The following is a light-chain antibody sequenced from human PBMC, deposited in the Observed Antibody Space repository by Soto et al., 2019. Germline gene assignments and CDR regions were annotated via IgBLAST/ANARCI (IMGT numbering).Light chain of an antibody. CDR3: QSYDSSNVV. CDR1: GGSIASNY. Sequence: NFMLTQPHSVSESPGKTVTISCTGSGGSIASNYVQWFQQRPGSAPTTVIYEDYQRPSGVPDRFSGSVDSSSNSASLPLSGLKTEDEADYYCQSYDSSNVVFGGGTKLTVL. J-gene: IGLJ2*01. CDR2: EDY. V-gene: IGLV6-57*02.